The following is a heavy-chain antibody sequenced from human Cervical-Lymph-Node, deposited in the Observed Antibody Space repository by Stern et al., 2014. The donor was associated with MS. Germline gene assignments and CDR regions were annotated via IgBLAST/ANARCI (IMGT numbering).Heavy chain of an antibody. J-gene: IGHJ4*02. Sequence: QVQLVQSGAEVKKPGASVKVSCKASGYTFTGYYMHWVRQAPGQGLEWMGWINPHSGGPNYAQKVQGWVTMPRDTSISTAYMEPCRLRSEDTAVYSCARGGTGDRPDFDYWGQGTLVTVSS. CDR3: ARGGTGDRPDFDY. CDR1: GYTFTGYY. D-gene: IGHD7-27*01. V-gene: IGHV1-2*04. CDR2: INPHSGGP.